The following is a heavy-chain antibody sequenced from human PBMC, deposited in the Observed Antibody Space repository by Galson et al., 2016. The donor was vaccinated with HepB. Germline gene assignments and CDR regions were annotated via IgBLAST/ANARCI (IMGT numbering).Heavy chain of an antibody. V-gene: IGHV3-74*01. Sequence: SLRLSCAASGFTFSSYYMHWIRQAPGKGLEWLSHISGGGSRANYGDSVKGRFIISRDNAKNSLYLQMNNLRTEDTAVYYCARDALQYLEWPDCGVFDNWGQGTVVTVSS. CDR3: ARDALQYLEWPDCGVFDN. CDR2: ISGGGSRA. D-gene: IGHD3-3*01. J-gene: IGHJ3*02. CDR1: GFTFSSYY.